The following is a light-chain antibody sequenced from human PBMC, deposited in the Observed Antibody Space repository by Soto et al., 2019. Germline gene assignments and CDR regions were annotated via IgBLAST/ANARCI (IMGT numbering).Light chain of an antibody. CDR3: SSYTSSGTYV. V-gene: IGLV2-14*03. CDR2: DVS. CDR1: SSDVGGYNY. Sequence: QSALTQPASVSGSPGQSITISCTGTSSDVGGYNYVSWYQQHPGKAPKLMIYDVSNRPSGVSNRFSGSKSGNTASLTISGLQADDEADYHCSSYTSSGTYVFGTGTKLTVL. J-gene: IGLJ1*01.